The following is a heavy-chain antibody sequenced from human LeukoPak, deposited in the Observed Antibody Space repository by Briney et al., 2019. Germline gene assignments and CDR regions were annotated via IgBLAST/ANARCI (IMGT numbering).Heavy chain of an antibody. D-gene: IGHD3-10*01. CDR2: ISAYNGNT. CDR3: ARDLRATMATGDFDY. V-gene: IGHV1-18*01. CDR1: GYTFTSYG. Sequence: GASVKVSCKASGYTFTSYGISWVRQAPGQGLEWMGWISAYNGNTNYAQKLQGRVTMTTDTSTSTAYMELRSLRSDDTAVYYCARDLRATMATGDFDYWGQGTLVTVSS. J-gene: IGHJ4*02.